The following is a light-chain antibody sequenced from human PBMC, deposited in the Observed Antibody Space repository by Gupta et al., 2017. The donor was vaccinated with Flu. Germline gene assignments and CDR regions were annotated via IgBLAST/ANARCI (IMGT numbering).Light chain of an antibody. J-gene: IGKJ1*01. CDR3: QQDSSSQP. CDR1: QSVSSSY. CDR2: GAS. V-gene: IGKV3-20*01. Sequence: PGTLSLSPGERATLSCRASQSVSSSYLAWYQQKPGQAPRLLIYGASSRASGIPDRFSGSGSGTDFTLTSSRREPEDFAVYYGQQDSSSQPFGRGTKVEIK.